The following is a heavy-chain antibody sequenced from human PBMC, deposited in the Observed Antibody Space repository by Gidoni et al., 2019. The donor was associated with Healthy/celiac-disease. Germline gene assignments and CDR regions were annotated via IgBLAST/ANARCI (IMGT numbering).Heavy chain of an antibody. CDR3: ARLPFPGPPHEGYYFDY. CDR1: GFTFSSYG. Sequence: QVQLVESGGGVVQPGRSLRLSCAASGFTFSSYGMHWVRQAPGKGLEWVAVISYYGSNKYYADSVKGRFTISRDNSKNTLYLQMNSLRAEDTAVYYCARLPFPGPPHEGYYFDYWGQGTLVTVSS. J-gene: IGHJ4*02. CDR2: ISYYGSNK. V-gene: IGHV3-30*03.